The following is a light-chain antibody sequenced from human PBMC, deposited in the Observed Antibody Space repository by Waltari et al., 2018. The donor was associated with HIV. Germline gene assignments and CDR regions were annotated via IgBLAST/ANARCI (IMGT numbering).Light chain of an antibody. CDR1: PRCFGASNY. CDR2: DVS. CDR3: SSYARNSPWL. V-gene: IGLV2-14*03. Sequence: QSVLTQPPSVSGAPGHSVPISCPRTPRCFGASNYVSWYQQHPGKAPKLLIYDVSHRPSGISQRFSGSRSGTTASLTISGLQAEDEADYYCSSYARNSPWLFGGGTKLSVL. J-gene: IGLJ3*02.